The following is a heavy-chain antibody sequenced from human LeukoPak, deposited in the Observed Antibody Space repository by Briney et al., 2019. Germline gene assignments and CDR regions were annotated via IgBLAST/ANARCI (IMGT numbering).Heavy chain of an antibody. CDR1: DGSTTGYY. CDR3: ARPRRNCGGDCPEGY. D-gene: IGHD2-21*02. Sequence: PSDTLSLTCSVSDGSTTGYYWSWIRQPPGKGLEWIAYVYYTGRTLYNPSLESRVTISVDTSKTQFSLTVTSVTAADTAVYYCARPRRNCGGDCPEGYWGQGTLVIVSS. CDR2: VYYTGRT. J-gene: IGHJ4*02. V-gene: IGHV4-59*08.